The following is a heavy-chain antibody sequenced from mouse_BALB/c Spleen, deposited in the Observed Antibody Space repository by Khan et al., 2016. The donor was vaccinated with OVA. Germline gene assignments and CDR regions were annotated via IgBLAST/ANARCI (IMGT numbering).Heavy chain of an antibody. J-gene: IGHJ3*01. Sequence: EVELVESGGDLVKPGGSLKLSCAASGFTFSTYGMSWVRQAPDKRLEWVATVSTGGSYTYYPDSVKGRFTISRDNAKNTLYLQMGGLRSEDTAMFYCTRLAYYYDSEGFAYWGQGTLSLSLQ. CDR3: TRLAYYYDSEGFAY. V-gene: IGHV5-6*01. CDR1: GFTFSTYG. CDR2: VSTGGSYT. D-gene: IGHD1-1*01.